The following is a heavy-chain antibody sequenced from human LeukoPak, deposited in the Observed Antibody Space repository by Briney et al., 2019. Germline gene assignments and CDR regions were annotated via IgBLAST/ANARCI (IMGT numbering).Heavy chain of an antibody. CDR3: ARDNYDHVWGSYRGNWFDP. CDR1: GFTVSSNY. J-gene: IGHJ5*02. CDR2: IYSGGST. D-gene: IGHD3-16*02. V-gene: IGHV3-66*01. Sequence: GGSLRLSCAASGFTVSSNYMSWVRQAPGKGLEWVSVIYSGGSTYYADSVKGRFTISRDNSKNTLYLQMNSLRAEDTAVYYCARDNYDHVWGSYRGNWFDPWGQGTLVTVSS.